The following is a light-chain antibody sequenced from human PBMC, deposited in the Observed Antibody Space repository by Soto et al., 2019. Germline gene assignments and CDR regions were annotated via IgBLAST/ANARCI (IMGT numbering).Light chain of an antibody. Sequence: QSVLTQPASVSGSPGQSITISCTGTSSDVGSYNLVSWYQQHPGKAPKLMIYEVSKRPSGVSNRFSGSKSGNTASLTISGLQALDEAYYYCCSYAGSCLYVCGTGTKVNV. CDR1: SSDVGSYNL. CDR3: CSYAGSCLYV. V-gene: IGLV2-23*02. CDR2: EVS. J-gene: IGLJ1*01.